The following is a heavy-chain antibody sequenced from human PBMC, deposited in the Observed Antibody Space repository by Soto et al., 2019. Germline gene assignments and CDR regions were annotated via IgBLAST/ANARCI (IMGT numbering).Heavy chain of an antibody. CDR2: IYYSGST. Sequence: SETLSLTCTVSGGSVSSGSYYWSWIRQPPGKGLEWIGYIYYSGSTNYNPSLKSRVTISVDTSKNQFSLKLSSVTAADTAVYYCARSGELPLDYRGQGTLVTVSS. CDR3: ARSGELPLDY. V-gene: IGHV4-61*01. CDR1: GGSVSSGSYY. D-gene: IGHD1-26*01. J-gene: IGHJ4*02.